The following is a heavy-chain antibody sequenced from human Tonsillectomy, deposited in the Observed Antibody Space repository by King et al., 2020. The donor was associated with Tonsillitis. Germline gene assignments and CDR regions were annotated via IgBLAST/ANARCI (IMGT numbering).Heavy chain of an antibody. CDR3: ATVLRSWFGELSEYFQH. CDR2: FDPEDGET. V-gene: IGHV1-24*01. D-gene: IGHD3-10*01. Sequence: QLVQSGAEVKKPGASVKVSCKVSGYTLTELSMHWVRQAPGKGLEWMGGFDPEDGETIYAQKFQGRVTMTKDTSTDTAYMELSSLRSEDTAVYYCATVLRSWFGELSEYFQHWGQGTLVTVSS. J-gene: IGHJ1*01. CDR1: GYTLTELS.